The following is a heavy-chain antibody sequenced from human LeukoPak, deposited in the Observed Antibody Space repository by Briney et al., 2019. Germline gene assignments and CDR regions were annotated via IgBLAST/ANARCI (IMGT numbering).Heavy chain of an antibody. V-gene: IGHV3-48*03. CDR3: ARLSRKFSGSLDY. CDR2: ISSSGTTI. Sequence: PGGSLRLSCAASGFTLINFEMTWVRQAPGKGLEWVSYISSSGTTIYNADSVTGRFTISRDNAKNSMYLLMNSLRAEDTAVYYCARLSRKFSGSLDYWGQGTLVTVSS. D-gene: IGHD6-13*01. CDR1: GFTLINFE. J-gene: IGHJ4*02.